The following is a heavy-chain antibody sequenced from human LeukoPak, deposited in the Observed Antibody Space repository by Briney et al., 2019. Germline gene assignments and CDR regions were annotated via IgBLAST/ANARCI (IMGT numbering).Heavy chain of an antibody. CDR3: ARREWSGLNDGFNI. J-gene: IGHJ3*02. V-gene: IGHV4-59*01. Sequence: SETLSLTCSVSGGSISSYYWSWIRQTPRKGLEWIGYIYYSGSTDYNPSLKSRATISVDTSKNQFSLKVSSLTAADTAVYYCARREWSGLNDGFNIWGPGTMVTVSS. CDR1: GGSISSYY. D-gene: IGHD3-3*01. CDR2: IYYSGST.